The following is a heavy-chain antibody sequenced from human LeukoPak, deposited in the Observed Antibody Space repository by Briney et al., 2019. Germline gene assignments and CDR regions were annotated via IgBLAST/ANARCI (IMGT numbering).Heavy chain of an antibody. Sequence: GESLKISCKGSGYSFTSYWIGWVRQMPGKGLEWVGIIYPGDSDTRYSPSFQGQVTISADKSISAAYLQRSSLKASDTAMYYCARGKSITMVRGAKWWFDPWGQGTLVTVSS. D-gene: IGHD3-10*01. CDR2: IYPGDSDT. J-gene: IGHJ5*02. CDR3: ARGKSITMVRGAKWWFDP. V-gene: IGHV5-51*01. CDR1: GYSFTSYW.